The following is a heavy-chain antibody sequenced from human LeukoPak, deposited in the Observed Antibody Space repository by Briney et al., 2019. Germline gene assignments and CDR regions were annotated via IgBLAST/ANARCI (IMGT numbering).Heavy chain of an antibody. J-gene: IGHJ4*02. CDR1: GFTISSYG. CDR2: IWYDGSNK. CDR3: ARDGAFSLRFLEWLDY. Sequence: GGSLRLSCAASGFTISSYGMHWVRQAPGKGLEWVAVIWYDGSNKYYADSVKGRFTISRDNSKNTLYLQMNSLRAEDTAVYYCARDGAFSLRFLEWLDYWGQGTLVTVSS. D-gene: IGHD3-3*01. V-gene: IGHV3-33*08.